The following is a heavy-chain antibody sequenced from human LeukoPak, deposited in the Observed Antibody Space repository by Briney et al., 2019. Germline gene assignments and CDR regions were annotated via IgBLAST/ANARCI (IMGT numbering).Heavy chain of an antibody. Sequence: PSETLSLTCTVSGGSINSYYWSWIRQPPGKGLECIVYIYTSGSTNYNPSLKSRVTISVDTSKNQFSLKLSSVTAADTAVYYCARHGYDFWSGYYAYYYYYMDDWGKGTTVTVSS. D-gene: IGHD3-3*01. V-gene: IGHV4-4*09. J-gene: IGHJ6*03. CDR3: ARHGYDFWSGYYAYYYYYMDD. CDR1: GGSINSYY. CDR2: IYTSGST.